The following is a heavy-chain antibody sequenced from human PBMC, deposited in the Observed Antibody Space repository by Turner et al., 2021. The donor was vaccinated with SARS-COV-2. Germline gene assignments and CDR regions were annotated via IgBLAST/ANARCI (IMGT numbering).Heavy chain of an antibody. CDR2: IYYSGST. CDR1: GGSISSSSYY. V-gene: IGHV4-39*02. CDR3: ATEMATISRYYYYGMDV. J-gene: IGHJ6*02. Sequence: QLQLQESGPGQVKPSETLSLTCTVSGGSISSSSYYWGWIRQPPGKGLEWIGSIYYSGSTYYNPSLKSRVTISVDTSKNQFSLKLSSVTAADTAVYYCATEMATISRYYYYGMDVWGQGTTVTVSS. D-gene: IGHD5-12*01.